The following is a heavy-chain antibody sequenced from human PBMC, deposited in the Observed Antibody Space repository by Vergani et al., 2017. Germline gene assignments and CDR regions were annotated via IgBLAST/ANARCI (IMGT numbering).Heavy chain of an antibody. CDR2: IYPGDSDT. Sequence: EVQLVQSGAEVKKPGASLKISCKGSGYSFTSYWIGWVRQMPGKGLEWMGIIYPGDSDTRYSPSFQGQVTISADKSISTAYLQWSSMKASDTAMYYCASRYCSGGSCYNAFDIWGQGTMVTVSS. V-gene: IGHV5-51*03. D-gene: IGHD2-15*01. CDR1: GYSFTSYW. J-gene: IGHJ3*02. CDR3: ASRYCSGGSCYNAFDI.